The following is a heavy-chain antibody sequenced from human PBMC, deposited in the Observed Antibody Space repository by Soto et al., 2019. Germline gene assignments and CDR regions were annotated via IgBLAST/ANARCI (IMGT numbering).Heavy chain of an antibody. CDR1: GGSISSYY. V-gene: IGHV4-59*01. J-gene: IGHJ5*02. CDR2: IYYSGRT. CDR3: ARGYCSSTSCYIWDNWFDP. D-gene: IGHD2-2*02. Sequence: SETLSLTCTVSGGSISSYYWSWIRQPPGKGLEWIGYIYYSGRTNYNPSLKSRVTISVDTSKNQFSLKLSSVTAADTAVYYCARGYCSSTSCYIWDNWFDPRGQGTLVT.